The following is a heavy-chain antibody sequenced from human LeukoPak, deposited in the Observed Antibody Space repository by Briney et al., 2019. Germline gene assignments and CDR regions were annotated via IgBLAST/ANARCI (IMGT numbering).Heavy chain of an antibody. V-gene: IGHV3-23*01. Sequence: PGGSLRLSCAASGFTFSSYSMNWVRQAPGKGLEWVSGISGSGGSTYYADSVKGRFTISRDNSKNTLYLQMNSLRAEDTALYYCAKAPGGNAAFDIWGQGTMVTVSS. CDR1: GFTFSSYS. CDR3: AKAPGGNAAFDI. D-gene: IGHD1-14*01. J-gene: IGHJ3*02. CDR2: ISGSGGST.